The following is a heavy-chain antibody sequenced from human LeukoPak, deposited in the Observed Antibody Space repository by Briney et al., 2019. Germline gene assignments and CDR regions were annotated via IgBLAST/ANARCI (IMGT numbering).Heavy chain of an antibody. Sequence: SETLSHTCAVYGGSFSGYYWSWIRQPPGKGLEWIGEINHSGSTNYNPSLKSRVTISVDTSKNQFSLKLSSVTAADTAVYYCARDLYYYGSGSYYSDVWGQGTTVTVSS. V-gene: IGHV4-34*01. CDR2: INHSGST. D-gene: IGHD3-10*01. CDR1: GGSFSGYY. CDR3: ARDLYYYGSGSYYSDV. J-gene: IGHJ6*02.